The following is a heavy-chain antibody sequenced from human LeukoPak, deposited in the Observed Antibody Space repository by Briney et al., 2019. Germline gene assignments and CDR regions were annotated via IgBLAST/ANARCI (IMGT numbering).Heavy chain of an antibody. V-gene: IGHV3-7*01. CDR1: GFTFSSYA. CDR3: ARRMTTVTTFDY. CDR2: IKQDGSEK. J-gene: IGHJ4*02. Sequence: PGGSLRLSCAASGFTFSSYAMSWVRQAPGKGLEWVANIKQDGSEKYYVDSVKGRFTISRDNAKNSLYLQMNSLRAEDTAVYYCARRMTTVTTFDYWGQGTLVTVSS. D-gene: IGHD4-17*01.